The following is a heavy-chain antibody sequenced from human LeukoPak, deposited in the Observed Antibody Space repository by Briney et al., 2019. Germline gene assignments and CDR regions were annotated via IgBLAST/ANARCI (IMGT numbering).Heavy chain of an antibody. V-gene: IGHV3-30*02. J-gene: IGHJ4*02. CDR3: VSGGYSKEYFDY. CDR1: GFTFSSYG. D-gene: IGHD5-18*01. Sequence: GGSLRLSCAASGFTFSSYGMHWVRQAPGKGLEWVAFIRYDGSNKYYADSVKGRFTISRDNSKNTLYLQMNSLRAEDTAVYYCVSGGYSKEYFDYWGQGTLVTVSS. CDR2: IRYDGSNK.